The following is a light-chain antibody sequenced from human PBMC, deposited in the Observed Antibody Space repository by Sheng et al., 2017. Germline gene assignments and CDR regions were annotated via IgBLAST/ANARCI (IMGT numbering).Light chain of an antibody. CDR2: WAS. Sequence: DIVMTQSPDSLAVSLGERATINCKSSQSIFYTSNNKNYLAWYQQKPGQSPRLLIYWASTREFGVPDRFSGSGSGTDFTLTISSLQAEDVAVYYCQQYYSNTLTFGPGTKVEIK. CDR1: QSIFYTSNNKNY. J-gene: IGKJ3*01. CDR3: QQYYSNTLT. V-gene: IGKV4-1*01.